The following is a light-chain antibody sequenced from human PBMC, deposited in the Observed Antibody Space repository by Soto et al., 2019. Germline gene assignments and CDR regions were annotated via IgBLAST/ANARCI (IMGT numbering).Light chain of an antibody. CDR1: QSVSSN. CDR3: QQEVT. CDR2: GAS. V-gene: IGKV3-15*01. J-gene: IGKJ1*01. Sequence: EIVMTQSPATLSMSPGERATLSCRASQSVSSNLAWYQQKPGQAPRLLIYGASTRATGVPARFSGSGSGTEFTLTISSLQSEDFAVYYCQQEVTFGQGTKVDI.